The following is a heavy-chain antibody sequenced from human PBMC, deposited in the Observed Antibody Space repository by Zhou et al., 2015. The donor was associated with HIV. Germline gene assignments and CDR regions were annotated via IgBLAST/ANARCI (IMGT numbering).Heavy chain of an antibody. J-gene: IGHJ4*02. V-gene: IGHV1-69*12. CDR1: GGTFSTNS. Sequence: QVQLVQSGAEVKKPGSSVKVSCKASGGTFSTNSISWVRQAPGQGLEWMGGIIPIFGTTNYAQKFQGRVTITADESTSTAYMNLSSLRSEDTAVYYCATGDYDILTGWGGWGQGTLVTVSS. D-gene: IGHD3-9*01. CDR2: IIPIFGTT. CDR3: ATGDYDILTGWGG.